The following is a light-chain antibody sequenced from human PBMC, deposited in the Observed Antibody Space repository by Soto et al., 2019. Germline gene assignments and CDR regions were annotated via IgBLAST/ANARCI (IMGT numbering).Light chain of an antibody. J-gene: IGKJ1*01. Sequence: EIVLTQSPGTLSVSPGERATLSCRASQSISSNYFAWYQQKPGQAPSLLIYGASSRATGIPDRFSGSGSGTDFTLTISRLEPEDSAIYYWQQYGSWTFGQGTKVEIK. CDR3: QQYGSWT. CDR2: GAS. CDR1: QSISSNY. V-gene: IGKV3-20*01.